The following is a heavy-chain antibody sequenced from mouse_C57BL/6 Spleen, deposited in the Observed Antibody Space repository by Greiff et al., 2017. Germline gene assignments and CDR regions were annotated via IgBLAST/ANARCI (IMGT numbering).Heavy chain of an antibody. Sequence: EVQLVESGEGLVKPGGSLKLSCAASGFTFSSSAMSWVRQTPEKRLEWVAYISRGGEYIYYADTVKGRFTISRDNARNTVYLHMSSLKSEDTDMYYCTRERYSDYSMDYWGKGTSVTVSS. V-gene: IGHV5-9-1*02. D-gene: IGHD2-12*01. CDR2: ISRGGEYI. CDR1: GFTFSSSA. CDR3: TRERYSDYSMDY. J-gene: IGHJ4*01.